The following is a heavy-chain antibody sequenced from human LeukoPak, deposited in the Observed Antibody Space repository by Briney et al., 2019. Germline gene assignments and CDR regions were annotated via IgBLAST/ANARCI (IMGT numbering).Heavy chain of an antibody. J-gene: IGHJ6*02. CDR1: GFIVSSNY. D-gene: IGHD3-10*01. V-gene: IGHV3-53*01. Sequence: GGSLRLSCAASGFIVSSNYISWVRQAPGKGLEWVSVIYSGGSTYYADSVKGRFTISRDNSKNTVYLQMNCLRAEDTAVYYCARHTTAVLRGARGMDVWGQGSTVTVSS. CDR3: ARHTTAVLRGARGMDV. CDR2: IYSGGST.